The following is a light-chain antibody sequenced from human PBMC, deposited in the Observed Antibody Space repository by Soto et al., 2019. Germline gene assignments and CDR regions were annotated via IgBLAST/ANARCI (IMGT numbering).Light chain of an antibody. CDR2: GAS. CDR1: QSVSSN. V-gene: IGKV3-15*01. Sequence: EIVMTQSPATLSVSPGERATLSCRASQSVSSNLAWYHQKPGQAPRLLIYGASTRATGIPARLSGSGSGTEFTLTISSLQSEDFAVYYCQQYNNWPLYTFGQGTKLEIK. J-gene: IGKJ2*01. CDR3: QQYNNWPLYT.